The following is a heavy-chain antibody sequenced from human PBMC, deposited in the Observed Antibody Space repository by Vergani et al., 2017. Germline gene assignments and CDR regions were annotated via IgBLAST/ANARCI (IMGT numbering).Heavy chain of an antibody. CDR2: IYSTGST. CDR1: GGSFNTYY. CDR3: ARVMYRDAASTGYRLEVMDI. V-gene: IGHV4-59*13. D-gene: IGHD3-9*01. J-gene: IGHJ6*02. Sequence: QVQLEESGPGLVKPSETLSLTCTVSGGSFNTYYWSWIRQSPGKGLEWIGYIYSTGSTNYNPSLNSRVTMSVDTSKNQFSLKLRSVTAADTAVYFCARVMYRDAASTGYRLEVMDIWGQGTTVTISS.